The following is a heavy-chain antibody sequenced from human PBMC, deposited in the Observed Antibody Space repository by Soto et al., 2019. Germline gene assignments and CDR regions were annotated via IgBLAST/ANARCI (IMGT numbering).Heavy chain of an antibody. CDR1: GFTFSRYS. J-gene: IGHJ4*02. CDR3: ARGFSEAGYFDY. Sequence: GGSLRLSCAASGFTFSRYSMNWVRQAPGKGLEWVSSITSSSSYIYYADSMKGRFTISRDNAKNSLYLQMNSLRAADTAVYYYARGFSEAGYFDYWGQGTMVTVSS. CDR2: ITSSSSYI. V-gene: IGHV3-21*01.